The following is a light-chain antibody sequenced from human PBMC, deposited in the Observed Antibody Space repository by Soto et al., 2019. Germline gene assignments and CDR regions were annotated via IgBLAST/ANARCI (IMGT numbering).Light chain of an antibody. CDR1: QSVSSSY. CDR3: QQYGSSPKT. V-gene: IGKV3-20*01. J-gene: IGKJ1*01. CDR2: GAS. Sequence: EIVLTQSPGTLSLSPGERATLSCRASQSVSSSYLAWYQQKPGQAPRLLIYGASSRATGIPDRFSGSVSGTDFTLTIIRLEPEDFAVYYCQQYGSSPKTFGQGTKVEIK.